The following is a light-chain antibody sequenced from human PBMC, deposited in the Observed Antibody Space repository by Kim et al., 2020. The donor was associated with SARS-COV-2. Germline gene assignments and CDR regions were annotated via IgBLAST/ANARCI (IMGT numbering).Light chain of an antibody. Sequence: TITSSCTRSSGSLDDNYVQWYQQRPGGVPIIVIYEDDQRPSGVSDRFSGSIDNPSNSASLTISGLKTEDEADYYCQSYNRSNVVFGGGTQLTVL. CDR3: QSYNRSNVV. V-gene: IGLV6-57*03. J-gene: IGLJ2*01. CDR2: EDD. CDR1: SGSLDDNY.